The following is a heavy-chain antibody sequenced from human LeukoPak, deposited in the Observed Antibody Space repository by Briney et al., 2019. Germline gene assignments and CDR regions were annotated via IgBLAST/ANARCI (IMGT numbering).Heavy chain of an antibody. J-gene: IGHJ4*02. V-gene: IGHV1-46*01. CDR3: ARAGASGWHGARDHYFDY. CDR1: GYTFTTYY. D-gene: IGHD6-19*01. CDR2: INPSGGST. Sequence: ASVKVSCKASGYTFTTYYMHWVRQAPGQGLEWMGIINPSGGSTRYAQKFQGRVTMTRDMSTSTVYMELSSLRSEDTAVYYCARAGASGWHGARDHYFDYWGQGTLVTVSS.